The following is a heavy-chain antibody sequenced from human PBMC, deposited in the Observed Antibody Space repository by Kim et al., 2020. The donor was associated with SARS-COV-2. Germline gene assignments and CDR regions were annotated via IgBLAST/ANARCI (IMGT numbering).Heavy chain of an antibody. CDR3: ARDYSSSWDDFDY. V-gene: IGHV1-2*04. Sequence: QKFQGWVTLTRDTSISTAYMELSRLRSDDTAVYYCARDYSSSWDDFDYWGQGTLVTVSS. J-gene: IGHJ4*02. D-gene: IGHD6-13*01.